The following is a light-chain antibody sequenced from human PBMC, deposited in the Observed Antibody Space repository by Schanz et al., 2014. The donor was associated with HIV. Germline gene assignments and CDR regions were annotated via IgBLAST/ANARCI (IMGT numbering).Light chain of an antibody. J-gene: IGLJ1*01. Sequence: QSVLTQPPSVSAAPGQKVTISCSGSSSNLENNYVSWYQQLPGTAPKLLIYDNNKRPSGIPDRFSGSKSGTSATLGITGLQTGDEADYYCGTWDSSLSAFYVFGTGTKLTVL. V-gene: IGLV1-51*01. CDR2: DNN. CDR1: SSNLENNY. CDR3: GTWDSSLSAFYV.